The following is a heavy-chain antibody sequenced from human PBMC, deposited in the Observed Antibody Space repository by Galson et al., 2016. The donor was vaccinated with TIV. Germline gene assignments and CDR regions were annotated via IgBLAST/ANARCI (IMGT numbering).Heavy chain of an antibody. CDR1: GFTFRNYA. V-gene: IGHV3-30*14. CDR2: ISFDGGEK. D-gene: IGHD4-23*01. Sequence: LRLSCAASGFTFRNYAVHWVRQAPGKGLEWVGCISFDGGEKHYPDSAKGRFTISRDNSKNTLDLQRNSLRAEDTAVYYCARGETRFGGNAVYWGQGTVVIVSS. J-gene: IGHJ4*02. CDR3: ARGETRFGGNAVY.